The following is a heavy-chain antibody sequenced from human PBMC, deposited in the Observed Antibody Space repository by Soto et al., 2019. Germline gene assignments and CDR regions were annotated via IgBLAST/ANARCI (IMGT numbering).Heavy chain of an antibody. J-gene: IGHJ6*02. CDR2: INPNSGGT. V-gene: IGHV1-2*04. CDR1: GYTFTGYY. Sequence: ASVKVSCKASGYTFTGYYMHWVRQAPGQGLEWMGWINPNSGGTNYAQKFQGWVTMTRDTSISTAYMELSRLRSDDTAVYYCARDSIRRGSSWWGGRDYYYGMDVWGQGTTVTVSS. D-gene: IGHD6-13*01. CDR3: ARDSIRRGSSWWGGRDYYYGMDV.